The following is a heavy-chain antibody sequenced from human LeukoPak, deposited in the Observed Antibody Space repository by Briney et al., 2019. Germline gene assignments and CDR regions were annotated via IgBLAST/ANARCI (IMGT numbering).Heavy chain of an antibody. CDR3: ARRVTTDAHYFDY. CDR1: GGPITTGSYC. V-gene: IGHV4-39*01. D-gene: IGHD1-1*01. J-gene: IGHJ4*02. CDR2: IYYSGST. Sequence: KPSETLSLTCTVSGGPITTGSYCWGWIRQPPGKGLEWIGTIYYSGSTDYNPSLKSRATISVDTSKNQFSLKLTSVTAADTAVYYCARRVTTDAHYFDYWGQGTLVTVSS.